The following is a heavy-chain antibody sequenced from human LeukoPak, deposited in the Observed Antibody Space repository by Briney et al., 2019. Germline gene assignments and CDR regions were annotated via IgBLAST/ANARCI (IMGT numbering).Heavy chain of an antibody. Sequence: SETLSLTCTLSGGSISIYRWSWIRQPAGKGLEWIGRISGSGTITYNPALQSRLTISIDTSKDQFSLKLMSVTAADTVVYYCARDSGTTGEVKFDPWGQGTLVTVSS. CDR1: GGSISIYR. J-gene: IGHJ5*02. CDR3: ARDSGTTGEVKFDP. CDR2: ISGSGTI. D-gene: IGHD3-10*01. V-gene: IGHV4-4*07.